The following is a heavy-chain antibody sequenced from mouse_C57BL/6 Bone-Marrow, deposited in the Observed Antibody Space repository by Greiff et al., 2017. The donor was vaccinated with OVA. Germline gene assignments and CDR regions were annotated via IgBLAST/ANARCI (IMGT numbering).Heavy chain of an antibody. V-gene: IGHV5-4*01. CDR1: GFTFSSYA. CDR3: ARDPRMVKDAMDY. J-gene: IGHJ4*01. CDR2: ISDGGSYT. Sequence: EVQLVESGGGLVKPGGSLKLSCAASGFTFSSYAMSWVRQTPEKRLEWVATISDGGSYTYYPDNVKGRFTISRDNAKNNLYLQMSHLKSEDTAMYYCARDPRMVKDAMDYWGQGTSVTVSS. D-gene: IGHD2-2*01.